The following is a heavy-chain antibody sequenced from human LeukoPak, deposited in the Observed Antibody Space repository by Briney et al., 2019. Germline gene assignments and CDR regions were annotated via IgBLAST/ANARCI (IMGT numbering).Heavy chain of an antibody. Sequence: SETLSLTCTVSGGSISSNYWSWIRQPPGKGLEWIGYIYYSGSTNYNPSLKSRVTISVDTSKNQFSLKLSSVTAADTAVYYCARRKRWRVWDAFDIWGQGTMVTVSS. CDR2: IYYSGST. CDR3: ARRKRWRVWDAFDI. J-gene: IGHJ3*02. CDR1: GGSISSNY. V-gene: IGHV4-59*08. D-gene: IGHD3-3*01.